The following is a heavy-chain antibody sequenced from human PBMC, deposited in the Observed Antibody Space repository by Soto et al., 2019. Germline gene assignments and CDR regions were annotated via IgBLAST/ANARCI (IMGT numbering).Heavy chain of an antibody. CDR2: ISYSGST. Sequence: SETLSLTCTVSGGSVSSASFYWNCIRQPPGKGLEWIGYISYSGSTNYNPSLRSRVTISVDTSKNQFSLRLTSATAADTAVYYCARGDAINWFDSWGQGTRVTVSS. CDR3: ARGDAINWFDS. CDR1: GGSVSSASFY. V-gene: IGHV4-61*01. J-gene: IGHJ5*01. D-gene: IGHD2-2*01.